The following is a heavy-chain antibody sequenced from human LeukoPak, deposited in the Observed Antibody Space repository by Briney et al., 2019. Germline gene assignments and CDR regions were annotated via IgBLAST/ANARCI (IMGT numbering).Heavy chain of an antibody. CDR2: IHYRGGT. Sequence: PSGTLSLTCAVSGGSISNENWWSWVRQPPGKGLEWIGEIHYRGGTNYNPSLRSRVTISVDTSKNRFSLKLSSVTAADTAVYYCARENRRYCSSTSCYAGYFDYWGRGTLVTVSS. CDR3: ARENRRYCSSTSCYAGYFDY. D-gene: IGHD2-2*01. V-gene: IGHV4-4*02. J-gene: IGHJ4*02. CDR1: GGSISNENW.